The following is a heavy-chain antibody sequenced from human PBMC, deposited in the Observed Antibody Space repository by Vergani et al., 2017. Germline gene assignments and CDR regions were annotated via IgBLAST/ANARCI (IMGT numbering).Heavy chain of an antibody. CDR2: INHSGST. Sequence: QVQLQESGPGLVKPSETLSLTCAVYGGSFSGYYWSWIRQPPGKGLEWIGEINHSGSTNYNPSLKSRVTISVDTSKNQFSLKLSSVTAADTAVYYCARNTAMANYYYYGMDVWGQGTTVTVSS. CDR1: GGSFSGYY. V-gene: IGHV4-34*10. D-gene: IGHD5-18*01. J-gene: IGHJ6*02. CDR3: ARNTAMANYYYYGMDV.